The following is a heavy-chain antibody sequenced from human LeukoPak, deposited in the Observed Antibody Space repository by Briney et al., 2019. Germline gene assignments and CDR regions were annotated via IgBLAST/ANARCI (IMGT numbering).Heavy chain of an antibody. CDR1: GFPFDDYA. CDR3: AKVLDYYDSSGYFSWAFDI. D-gene: IGHD3-22*01. CDR2: ISWNSGSI. J-gene: IGHJ3*02. V-gene: IGHV3-9*01. Sequence: PGGALGLSCAASGFPFDDYAMHLVRPAPGKGLEWVSGISWNSGSIGYADSVKGRFTISRDNAKNSLYLQMNSLRAEDTALYYCAKVLDYYDSSGYFSWAFDIWGQGTMVTVSS.